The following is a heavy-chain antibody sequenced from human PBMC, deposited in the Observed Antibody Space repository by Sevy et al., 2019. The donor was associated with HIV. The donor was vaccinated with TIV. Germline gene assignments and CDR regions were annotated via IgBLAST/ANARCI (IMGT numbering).Heavy chain of an antibody. V-gene: IGHV1-2*02. Sequence: ASVNVSCKASGYTFTRYYMHWVRQPPGQGREWMGWINPNSGATNNRQKFQGRVTMTRDTSLTTAYMELSGLTSDDAAVYYCTVDRGLFRHEYFFDYWGQGTMVTVSS. CDR1: GYTFTRYY. D-gene: IGHD3-10*01. CDR2: INPNSGAT. CDR3: TVDRGLFRHEYFFDY. J-gene: IGHJ4*01.